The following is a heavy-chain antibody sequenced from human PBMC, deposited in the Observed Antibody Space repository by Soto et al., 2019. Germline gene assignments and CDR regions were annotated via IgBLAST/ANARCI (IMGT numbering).Heavy chain of an antibody. CDR2: ISYDGSNK. Sequence: QVHLVESGGGVVQPGRSLTVSCAASGFTFSNYGMYWVRQAPGKGLEWVAVISYDGSNKKYAESVQGRFTISRDNSKNTLYLQMSSLRVEDTAVYYCAKDPRWFGTREYNYMDVWGKGTTVTVSS. V-gene: IGHV3-30*18. D-gene: IGHD3-10*01. CDR1: GFTFSNYG. J-gene: IGHJ6*03. CDR3: AKDPRWFGTREYNYMDV.